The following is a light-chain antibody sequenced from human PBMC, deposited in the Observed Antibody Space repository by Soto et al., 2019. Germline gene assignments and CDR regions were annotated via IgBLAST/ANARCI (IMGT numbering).Light chain of an antibody. CDR1: SSDVGGYNY. CDR2: DVS. CDR3: SSYTSSNTTSYV. J-gene: IGLJ1*01. V-gene: IGLV2-14*01. Sequence: QSALTQPASVSGSPGQSITISCTGTSSDVGGYNYVSWYQQHPGKAPKLMIYDVSNRPSGVSNRFSGSKSGNTASLTISGLQAEDEGDYYCSSYTSSNTTSYVFGTGTKVTVL.